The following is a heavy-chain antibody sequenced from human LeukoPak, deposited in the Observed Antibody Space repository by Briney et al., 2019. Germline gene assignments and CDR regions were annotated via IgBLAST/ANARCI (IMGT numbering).Heavy chain of an antibody. CDR1: GFTFSSYA. V-gene: IGHV3-7*01. Sequence: GGSLRLSCTASGFTFSSYAMSWVRQAPGKGLEWVAHINQDGSEEHYMDSAKARFTISRDNAKNSLSLQMNSLRAEDTAVYYCVRDGGVSGYDLLDYWGQGTLVTVSS. CDR3: VRDGGVSGYDLLDY. CDR2: INQDGSEE. D-gene: IGHD5-12*01. J-gene: IGHJ4*02.